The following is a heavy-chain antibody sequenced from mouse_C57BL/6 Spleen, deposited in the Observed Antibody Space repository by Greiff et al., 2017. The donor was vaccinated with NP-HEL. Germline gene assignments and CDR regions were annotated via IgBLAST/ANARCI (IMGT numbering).Heavy chain of an antibody. V-gene: IGHV1-85*01. D-gene: IGHD1-1*01. CDR1: GYTFTSYD. Sequence: QVQLQQSGPELVKPGASVKLSCKASGYTFTSYDINWVKQRPGQGLEWLGWIYTRDGSTKYTEHFKGQAILTVDTSTSTAYMELHSLTSEDSAVYCCARGDSTTVVATGFDYWGQGTTLTVSS. J-gene: IGHJ2*01. CDR2: IYTRDGST. CDR3: ARGDSTTVVATGFDY.